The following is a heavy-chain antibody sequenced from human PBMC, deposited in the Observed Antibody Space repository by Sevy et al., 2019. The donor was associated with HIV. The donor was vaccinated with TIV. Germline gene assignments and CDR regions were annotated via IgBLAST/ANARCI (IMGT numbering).Heavy chain of an antibody. CDR1: GFTFSNAW. D-gene: IGHD3-22*01. CDR3: TTCDPHYYYDSSGPQGSFFDY. J-gene: IGHJ4*02. CDR2: IKSKTDGGTK. V-gene: IGHV3-15*01. Sequence: GGSLRLSCAASGFTFSNAWMSWVRQAPGKGLEWVGRIKSKTDGGTKDYAEPVKGRFTILRDDSKNTLYLKMNSLKTVDTAVYYCTTCDPHYYYDSSGPQGSFFDYWAQGTLVTIAS.